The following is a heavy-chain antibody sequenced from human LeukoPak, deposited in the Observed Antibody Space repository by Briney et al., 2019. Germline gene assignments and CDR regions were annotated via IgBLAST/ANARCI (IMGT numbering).Heavy chain of an antibody. V-gene: IGHV1-69*05. CDR2: IIPIFGTA. Sequence: AASVKVSCKASGGTFSSYAISWVRQAPGQGLEWMGRIIPIFGTANYAQKFQGRVTITTDESTSTAYMELSSLRSEDTAVYYCARYSRRNTAMGDYSDYWGQGTLVTVSS. D-gene: IGHD5-18*01. CDR1: GGTFSSYA. CDR3: ARYSRRNTAMGDYSDY. J-gene: IGHJ4*02.